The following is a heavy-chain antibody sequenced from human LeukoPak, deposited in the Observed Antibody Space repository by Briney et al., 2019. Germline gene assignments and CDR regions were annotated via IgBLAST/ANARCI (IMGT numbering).Heavy chain of an antibody. V-gene: IGHV1-69*13. D-gene: IGHD3-9*01. CDR2: IIPIFGTA. Sequence: SVKVSCTASGVTVSSYANSWVRQAPGQGLEWMGAIIPIFGTANYAQKFQGRVTITAGESTSTAYMELSSLRSEDTAVYFCSKAAGGIRYFDWLIYTRDAFDIWGQGTMVTVSS. CDR3: SKAAGGIRYFDWLIYTRDAFDI. J-gene: IGHJ3*02. CDR1: GVTVSSYA.